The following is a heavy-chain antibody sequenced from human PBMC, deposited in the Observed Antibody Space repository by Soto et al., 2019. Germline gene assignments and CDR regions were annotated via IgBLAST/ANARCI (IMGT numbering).Heavy chain of an antibody. CDR1: GYTFTSYG. V-gene: IGHV1-18*01. CDR3: ARIGFDGH. J-gene: IGHJ1*01. Sequence: QVQLVQSGSEIKKPGASVKVSCKAFGYTFTSYGIGWVRQAPGQGLEWMGSISVYNDNTNYAQKFQGRGTMTTETSSSTAYMELRSLKSDDTAVYYCARIGFDGHWGQGTLVTVSS. D-gene: IGHD3-9*01. CDR2: ISVYNDNT.